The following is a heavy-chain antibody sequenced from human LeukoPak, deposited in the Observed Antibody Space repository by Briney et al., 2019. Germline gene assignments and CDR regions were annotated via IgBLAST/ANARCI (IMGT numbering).Heavy chain of an antibody. CDR2: VNSDGTST. CDR1: GFTFSSYW. CDR3: AKDTVAVAGIGAFDI. J-gene: IGHJ3*02. Sequence: PGGSLRLSCAASGFTFSSYWMFWVRQAPGKGLVWVSRVNSDGTSTNYADSVKGRFTVSRDNAKNSLYLQMNSLRAEDTALYYCAKDTVAVAGIGAFDIWGQGTMVTVSS. D-gene: IGHD6-19*01. V-gene: IGHV3-74*01.